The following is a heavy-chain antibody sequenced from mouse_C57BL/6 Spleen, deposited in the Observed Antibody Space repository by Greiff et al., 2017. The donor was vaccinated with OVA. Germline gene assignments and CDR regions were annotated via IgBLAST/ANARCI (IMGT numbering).Heavy chain of an antibody. CDR3: ARDNYGSSYPWWYFDV. J-gene: IGHJ1*03. CDR2: ISDGGSYP. V-gene: IGHV5-4*01. CDR1: GFTFSSYA. Sequence: DVMLVESGGGLVKPGGSLKLSCAASGFTFSSYAMSWVRQTPEKRLEWVATISDGGSYPSYPDNVKGRFPISSDNAKNNLYLQMSHLKSEDTAMYYCARDNYGSSYPWWYFDVWGTGTTVTVSS. D-gene: IGHD1-1*01.